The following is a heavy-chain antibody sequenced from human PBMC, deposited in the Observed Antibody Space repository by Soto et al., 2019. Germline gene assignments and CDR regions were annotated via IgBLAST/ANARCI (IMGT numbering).Heavy chain of an antibody. D-gene: IGHD6-19*01. V-gene: IGHV4-39*01. CDR3: ARLGRPVAGTRYYYYYAMDV. J-gene: IGHJ6*02. CDR2: MYYSGSS. Sequence: SEILSLTCTVSGGSISSSIYYWGWIRQPPGKGLEWIGSMYYSGSSNYNPSLKSRVTMSVDTSKNQFSLKLSSVTAADTAVYYCARLGRPVAGTRYYYYYAMDVWGQGTTVTVSS. CDR1: GGSISSSIYY.